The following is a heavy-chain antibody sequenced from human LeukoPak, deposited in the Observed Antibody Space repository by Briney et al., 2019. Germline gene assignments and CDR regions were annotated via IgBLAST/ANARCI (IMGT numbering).Heavy chain of an antibody. J-gene: IGHJ4*02. CDR3: ARQLSGTYQWTFDY. D-gene: IGHD1-26*01. CDR2: IHYTGIT. Sequence: SETLSLTCTVSGGSISTATHYWAWIRKPPGEGLVWIGTIHYTGITYYNPSLKSRVTISVDTSKNQFSLHLGSVTAADTAVYHCARQLSGTYQWTFDYWGQGTLVPVSS. CDR1: GGSISTATHY. V-gene: IGHV4-39*01.